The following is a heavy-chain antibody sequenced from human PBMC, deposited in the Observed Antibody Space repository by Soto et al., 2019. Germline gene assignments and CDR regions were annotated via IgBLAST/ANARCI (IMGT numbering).Heavy chain of an antibody. D-gene: IGHD2-2*02. V-gene: IGHV5-10-1*01. CDR1: GYSFTSYW. CDR2: IDPSDSYT. J-gene: IGHJ4*02. Sequence: GESLKISCKGSGYSFTSYWISWVRQMPGKGLEWMGRIDPSDSYTNYSPSFQGHVTISADKSISTAYLQWSSLKASGTAMYYCARTYCSSTSCYMAGYWGQGTLVTVSS. CDR3: ARTYCSSTSCYMAGY.